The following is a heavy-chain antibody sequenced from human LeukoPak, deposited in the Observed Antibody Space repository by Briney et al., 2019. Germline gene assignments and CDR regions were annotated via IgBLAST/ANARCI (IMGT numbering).Heavy chain of an antibody. CDR1: GDSISNYY. J-gene: IGHJ3*02. Sequence: PSETLSLTCTVSGDSISNYYWNWIRQPPGKGLEWIGYIYYSGSTNYNPSLKSRVTISVDTSKNQFSLKLSSVTAADTAVYYCARGRIVGATPGAFDIWGQGTMVTVS. CDR2: IYYSGST. V-gene: IGHV4-59*01. D-gene: IGHD1-26*01. CDR3: ARGRIVGATPGAFDI.